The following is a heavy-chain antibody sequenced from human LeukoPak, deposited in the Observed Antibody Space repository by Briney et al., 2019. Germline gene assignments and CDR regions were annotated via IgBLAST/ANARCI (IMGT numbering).Heavy chain of an antibody. CDR2: IYSGGST. J-gene: IGHJ3*02. CDR1: GFTVSSNY. V-gene: IGHV3-53*01. CDR3: ARGDYGDYRGAFDI. Sequence: HSGGSLRLSCAASGFTVSSNYMSWVRQAPGKGLERVSVIYSGGSTYYADSVKGRFTISRDNSKNMLYLQMNSLRAEDTAVYYCARGDYGDYRGAFDIWGQGTMVTVSS. D-gene: IGHD4-17*01.